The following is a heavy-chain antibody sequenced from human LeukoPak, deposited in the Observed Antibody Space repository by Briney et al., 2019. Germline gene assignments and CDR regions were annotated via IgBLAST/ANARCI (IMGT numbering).Heavy chain of an antibody. CDR1: GFTLSSYS. Sequence: GGSLRLXCAASGFTLSSYSMSWDRQAPGKGLEWVAALSVGGGDTYYADSVKGRFTISRDISKSTLYLQMNGLRAEDTATYYCARDYTEGITWYYYFDYWGQGTLVSVSS. CDR3: ARDYTEGITWYYYFDY. CDR2: LSVGGGDT. V-gene: IGHV3-23*01. J-gene: IGHJ4*02. D-gene: IGHD3-16*01.